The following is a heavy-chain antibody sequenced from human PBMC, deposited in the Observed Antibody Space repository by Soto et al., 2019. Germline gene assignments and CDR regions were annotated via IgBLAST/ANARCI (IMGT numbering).Heavy chain of an antibody. Sequence: ETLSLTCAVYGGSFSGYYWSWIRQPPGKGLEWIGEINHSGSTNYNPSLKSRVTISVDTSKNQFSLKLSSVTAADTAVYYCARQDYFGGPDYWGQGTLVTVSS. CDR1: GGSFSGYY. V-gene: IGHV4-34*01. J-gene: IGHJ4*02. D-gene: IGHD3-10*01. CDR2: INHSGST. CDR3: ARQDYFGGPDY.